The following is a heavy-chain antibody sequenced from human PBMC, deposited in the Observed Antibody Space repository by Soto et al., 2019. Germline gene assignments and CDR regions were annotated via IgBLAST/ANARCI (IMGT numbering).Heavy chain of an antibody. CDR3: ARGLGTFDP. Sequence: QVQLQQWGAGLLKPSETLSVTCAVYGGSFSGYYWTWIRQPPGKGLEWVGEINHTGRSSYNPSLKSRVTISVDTSKDQFSLKLTSVTAADAALYYCARGLGTFDPWGQGTLVTVSS. CDR2: INHTGRS. V-gene: IGHV4-34*02. D-gene: IGHD3-10*01. CDR1: GGSFSGYY. J-gene: IGHJ5*02.